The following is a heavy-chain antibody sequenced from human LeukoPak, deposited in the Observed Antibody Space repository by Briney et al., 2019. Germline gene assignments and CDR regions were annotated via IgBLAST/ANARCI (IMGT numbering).Heavy chain of an antibody. Sequence: SVKVSCKASGGTFSSYAISWVRQAPGQGLEWMGRIIPILGIANYAQKLQGRVTITADKSTSTAYMELSSLRSEDTAVYYCAENAYYYDSSGYYYVHWGQGTLVTVSS. J-gene: IGHJ4*02. V-gene: IGHV1-69*04. CDR3: AENAYYYDSSGYYYVH. CDR2: IIPILGIA. CDR1: GGTFSSYA. D-gene: IGHD3-22*01.